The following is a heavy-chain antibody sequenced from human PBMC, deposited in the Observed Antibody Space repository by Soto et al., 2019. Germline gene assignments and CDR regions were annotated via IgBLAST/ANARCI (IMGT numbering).Heavy chain of an antibody. CDR3: AREKTYYDILTGYYNRGYFDY. CDR1: GGTFSSYA. V-gene: IGHV1-69*13. D-gene: IGHD3-9*01. J-gene: IGHJ4*02. Sequence: SVKVSCKASGGTFSSYAISWVRQAPGQGLEWMGGIIPIFGTANYAQKFQGRVTITADESTSTAYMELSSLRSEDTAVYYCAREKTYYDILTGYYNRGYFDYWGQGTLVTVSS. CDR2: IIPIFGTA.